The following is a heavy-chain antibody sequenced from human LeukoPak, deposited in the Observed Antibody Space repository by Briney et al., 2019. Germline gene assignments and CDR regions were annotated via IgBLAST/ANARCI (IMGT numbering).Heavy chain of an antibody. D-gene: IGHD4-23*01. J-gene: IGHJ3*02. CDR3: ARHEYGGNAGPVRAFDI. CDR1: GGSISSYY. Sequence: SETLSLTCTVSGGSISSYYWSWIRQPPGKGLEWIGYIYYSGSTNYNPSLKSRVTISVDTSKNQFSLKLSSVTAADTAVYYCARHEYGGNAGPVRAFDIWGQGTMVTVSS. V-gene: IGHV4-59*08. CDR2: IYYSGST.